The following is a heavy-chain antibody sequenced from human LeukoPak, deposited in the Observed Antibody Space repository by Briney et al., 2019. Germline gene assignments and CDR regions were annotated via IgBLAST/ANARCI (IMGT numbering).Heavy chain of an antibody. CDR2: VMSGRGST. Sequence: PGGSLGLSCAASGFSVSDYSISWIRQSPGKGPEWISYVMSGRGSTNYADSVKGRFTISRDNAKNSVALQLDGLRADDTAVYFCTRERRGSYYAFESWGQGTLVTVSS. CDR1: GFSVSDYS. V-gene: IGHV3-11*05. J-gene: IGHJ4*02. D-gene: IGHD3-16*01. CDR3: TRERRGSYYAFES.